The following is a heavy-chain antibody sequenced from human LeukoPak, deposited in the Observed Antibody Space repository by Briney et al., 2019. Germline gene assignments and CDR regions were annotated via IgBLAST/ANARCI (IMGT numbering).Heavy chain of an antibody. V-gene: IGHV1-69*06. CDR1: GGTVSSYA. Sequence: ASVKVSCKASGGTVSSYAISWVRQAPGQGLEWMGGIIPIFGTANYAQKFQGRVTITADKSTSTAYMELSSLRSEDTAVYYCARHRQGYAWWGDAFDIWGQGTMVTVSS. CDR2: IIPIFGTA. J-gene: IGHJ3*02. CDR3: ARHRQGYAWWGDAFDI. D-gene: IGHD2-8*02.